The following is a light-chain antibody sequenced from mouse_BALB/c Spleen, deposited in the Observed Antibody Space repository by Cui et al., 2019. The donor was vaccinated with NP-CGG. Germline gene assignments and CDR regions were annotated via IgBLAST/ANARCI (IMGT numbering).Light chain of an antibody. CDR3: ALWYSNHWV. Sequence: AVLTQELALTTSPGETVTLTCRSSTGAVTTSNYANWVQEKPDHLFTGLIGGTNNRAPGVPARFSGSLIGDKAALTITGAQTEDEAIYFCALWYSNHWVFGGGTKLTVL. CDR1: TGAVTTSNY. CDR2: GTN. V-gene: IGLV1*01. J-gene: IGLJ1*01.